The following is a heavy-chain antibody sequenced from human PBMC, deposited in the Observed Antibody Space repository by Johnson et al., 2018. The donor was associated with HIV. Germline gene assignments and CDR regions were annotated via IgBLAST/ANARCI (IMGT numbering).Heavy chain of an antibody. CDR1: GFTFSSYG. V-gene: IGHV3-NL1*01. CDR2: IYSGDTT. Sequence: QMQLVESGGGVVQPGRSLRLSCAASGFTFSSYGMHWVRQVTGKGLEWVSVIYSGDTTYYADSVKGRFPISRDNSKNTLYLQMNSLRAEDTAVYYCAREGGYSGYEGVGHTNDAFDIWGQGTMVTVSS. CDR3: AREGGYSGYEGVGHTNDAFDI. D-gene: IGHD5-12*01. J-gene: IGHJ3*02.